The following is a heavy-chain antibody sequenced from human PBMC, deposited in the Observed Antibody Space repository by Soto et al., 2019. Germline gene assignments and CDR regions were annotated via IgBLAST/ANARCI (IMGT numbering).Heavy chain of an antibody. V-gene: IGHV3-30-3*01. D-gene: IGHD6-19*01. CDR3: ARWLVLFYYFDY. CDR1: GFTFSSYA. Sequence: LRLSCAASGFTFSSYAMHWVRQAPGKGLEWVAVISYDGSNKYYADSVKGRFTISRDNSKNTLYLQMNSLRAEDTAVYYCARWLVLFYYFDYWGQGTLVTVSS. CDR2: ISYDGSNK. J-gene: IGHJ4*02.